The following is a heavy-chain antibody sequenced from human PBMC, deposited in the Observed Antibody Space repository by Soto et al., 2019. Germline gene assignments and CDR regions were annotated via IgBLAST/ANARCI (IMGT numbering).Heavy chain of an antibody. CDR3: ARDRDYDYEVGGYPVFNC. D-gene: IGHD3-22*01. CDR2: IYNRGSA. V-gene: IGHV4-61*08. CDR1: GGSVNSGGHY. Sequence: QLQLQESGPGLVKPSETLSLTCIVSGGSVNSGGHYWSWIRQPPGKGLEWIGYIYNRGSANYNPSRNGRVTMSLDTSKKQFSLRLTSVTAADTAVYYCARDRDYDYEVGGYPVFNCWGQGTLVTVSS. J-gene: IGHJ4*02.